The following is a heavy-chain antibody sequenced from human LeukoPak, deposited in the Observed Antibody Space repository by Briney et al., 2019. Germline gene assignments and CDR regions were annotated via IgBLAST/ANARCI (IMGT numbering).Heavy chain of an antibody. CDR1: GFIVSSTS. D-gene: IGHD3-16*01. V-gene: IGHV3-53*05. CDR3: ARVRGGRSWYYYGMDV. Sequence: GGSLRLSCATSGFIVSSTSLSWVRQAPGKGPEWISLIYRDGSTHYADSVKGQFTISRDNSKDRLYLQMNSLRPEDTAMYYCARVRGGRSWYYYGMDVWGRGTTVTVSS. J-gene: IGHJ6*02. CDR2: IYRDGST.